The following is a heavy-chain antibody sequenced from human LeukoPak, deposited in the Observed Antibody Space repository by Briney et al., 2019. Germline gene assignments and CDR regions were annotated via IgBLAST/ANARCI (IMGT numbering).Heavy chain of an antibody. V-gene: IGHV3-21*01. Sequence: GGSLRLSCAASGVTFSNYNMNWVRQTPGKGLEWVSSISSSSSYIHYADSVKGRFTISRDNAKNSLYLQMNSLRAEDTAVYYCARDSIAVATDFDYWGQGTLVTVSS. CDR1: GVTFSNYN. D-gene: IGHD6-13*01. CDR2: ISSSSSYI. J-gene: IGHJ4*02. CDR3: ARDSIAVATDFDY.